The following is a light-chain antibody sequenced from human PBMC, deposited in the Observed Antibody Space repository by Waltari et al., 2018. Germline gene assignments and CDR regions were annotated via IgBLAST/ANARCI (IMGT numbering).Light chain of an antibody. J-gene: IGKJ4*01. CDR3: QQSYGTPPT. V-gene: IGKV1-39*01. Sequence: DIQMTQSPSSLSASVGDRVTITYRASQSINNYLNWYQRKPGKAPKLLVYAASRLQSGVPSRFRGSASGTDYTLTISSLHSEDFATYYCQQSYGTPPTFAGGTTVEI. CDR2: AAS. CDR1: QSINNY.